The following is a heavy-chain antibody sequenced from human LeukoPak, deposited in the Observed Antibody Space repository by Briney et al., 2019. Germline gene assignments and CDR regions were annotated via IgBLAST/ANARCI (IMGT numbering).Heavy chain of an antibody. D-gene: IGHD3-22*01. V-gene: IGHV1-46*01. J-gene: IGHJ4*02. CDR2: INPSGGST. Sequence: ASVKVSCKAYGYTFTSYYMHWVRQAPGQGLEWMGIINPSGGSTSYAQKFQGRVTMTRDTSTSTVYMELSSLRSEDTAVYYCARGPTTIQTYYYDSSGYYYDFDYWGQGTLVTVSS. CDR1: GYTFTSYY. CDR3: ARGPTTIQTYYYDSSGYYYDFDY.